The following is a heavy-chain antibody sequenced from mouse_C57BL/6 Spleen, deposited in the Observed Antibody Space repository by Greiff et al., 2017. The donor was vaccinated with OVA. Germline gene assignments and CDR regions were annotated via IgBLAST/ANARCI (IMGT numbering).Heavy chain of an antibody. V-gene: IGHV1-31*01. D-gene: IGHD2-5*01. J-gene: IGHJ3*01. CDR1: GYSFTGYY. Sequence: VQLQQSGPELVKPGASVKISCKASGYSFTGYYMHSVKQSHGNILDWIGYIYPYNGVSSYNQKFKGKATLTVDKSSSTAYMELRSLTSEDSAVYYCGSSDSNYVAWFAYWGQGALVTVSA. CDR2: IYPYNGVS. CDR3: GSSDSNYVAWFAY.